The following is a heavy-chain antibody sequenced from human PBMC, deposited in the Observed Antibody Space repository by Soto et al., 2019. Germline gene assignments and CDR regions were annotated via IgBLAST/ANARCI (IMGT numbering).Heavy chain of an antibody. CDR2: IGSTSDTI. Sequence: PGGSLRLSCVASGFTFSSYSMNWVRQAPGKGLEWVSFIGSTSDTIYYADSVKGRFTISRDNAKNSLYLQMNNLRDEDTAVYYCARERPTDLDYWGQGTLVTVSS. CDR1: GFTFSSYS. V-gene: IGHV3-48*02. CDR3: ARERPTDLDY. J-gene: IGHJ4*02.